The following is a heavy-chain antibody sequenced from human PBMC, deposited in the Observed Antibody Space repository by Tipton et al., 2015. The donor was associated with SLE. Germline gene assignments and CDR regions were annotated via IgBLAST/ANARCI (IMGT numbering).Heavy chain of an antibody. J-gene: IGHJ4*02. CDR3: ARDIVERTYGLGDY. CDR2: INPGGSER. D-gene: IGHD3-10*01. Sequence: SLRLSCVVSGFTFSGYSMDWVRQAPGKGLEWVANINPGGSERFYVDSVKGRFTISRDNAKNSVSLQMDNLSVEDTAVYYCARDIVERTYGLGDYWGQGTLVSVSS. V-gene: IGHV3-7*01. CDR1: GFTFSGYS.